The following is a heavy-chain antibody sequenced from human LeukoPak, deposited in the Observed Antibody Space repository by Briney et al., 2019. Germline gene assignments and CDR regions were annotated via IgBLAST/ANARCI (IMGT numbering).Heavy chain of an antibody. CDR3: ARSSRELGGYAPWELMPPFDY. V-gene: IGHV3-13*01. J-gene: IGHJ4*02. CDR1: GFTFSTYD. CDR2: IDTTGYT. Sequence: GGSLRLSCAASGFTFSTYDIHWVRQATGKGLDWVSAIDTTGYTYYAGSVKGRFTISRDNAKNSLYLQMNSLRAEDTAVYYCARSSRELGGYAPWELMPPFDYWGQGTLVTVSS. D-gene: IGHD1-7*01.